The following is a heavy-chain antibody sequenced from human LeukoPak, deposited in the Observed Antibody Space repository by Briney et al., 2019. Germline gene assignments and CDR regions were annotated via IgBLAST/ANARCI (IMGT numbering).Heavy chain of an antibody. J-gene: IGHJ3*02. CDR2: IIPILGIA. CDR3: ARQWEPHAFDI. D-gene: IGHD1-26*01. Sequence: SVKVSCKASGGTFSSYAISWVRQAPGQGLEWMGRIIPILGIANYAQKFQGRVTITADKSTSTAYMELSSLRSEDTAVYYCARQWEPHAFDIWGQGTMVTVSS. V-gene: IGHV1-69*04. CDR1: GGTFSSYA.